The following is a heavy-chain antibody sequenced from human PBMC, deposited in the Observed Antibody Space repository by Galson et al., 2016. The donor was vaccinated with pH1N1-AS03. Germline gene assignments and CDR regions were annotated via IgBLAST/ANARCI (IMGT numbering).Heavy chain of an antibody. Sequence: SLRLSCAASAFPLRNYALRWVRQAPGKGLEWVSTLGSGGDTHYADSVKGRFTISRDKSKNTIYLQMNSLRAEDTAIYYCTPGEGGGPDDEWGQGTLVTVSS. V-gene: IGHV3-23*01. CDR2: LGSGGDT. CDR1: AFPLRNYA. D-gene: IGHD2-2*01. CDR3: TPGEGGGPDDE. J-gene: IGHJ4*02.